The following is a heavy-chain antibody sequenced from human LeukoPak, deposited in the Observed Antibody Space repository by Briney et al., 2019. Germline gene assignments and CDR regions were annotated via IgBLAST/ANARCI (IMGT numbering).Heavy chain of an antibody. J-gene: IGHJ5*02. CDR3: AKAPGVTTGWFDP. CDR2: ISWNTGNL. CDR1: GFRFADYA. Sequence: PGGSLRLSCAASGFRFADYAMHWVRQPPGKGLEWVSGISWNTGNLGYADSVKGRFTISRDNAKNSLYLQMNSLRVEDTALYYCAKAPGVTTGWFDPWGQGTLVTVSS. D-gene: IGHD4-17*01. V-gene: IGHV3-9*01.